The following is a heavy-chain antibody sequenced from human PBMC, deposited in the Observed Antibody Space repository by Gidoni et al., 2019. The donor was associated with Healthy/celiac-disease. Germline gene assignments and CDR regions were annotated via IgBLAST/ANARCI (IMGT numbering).Heavy chain of an antibody. CDR2: ISAYHGNT. V-gene: IGHV1-18*01. CDR1: GDTFTSYG. J-gene: IGHJ6*02. CDR3: ARDYYYDSSGYLYYYGMDV. Sequence: QVKLVQSGAEGKKPGASVKVSGKASGDTFTSYGSSWVRQAPGQGLEWMGWISAYHGNTNYAQKLQGRVTMTTDTSTSTAYMELRSLRSDDTAVYYCARDYYYDSSGYLYYYGMDVWGQGTTVTVSS. D-gene: IGHD3-22*01.